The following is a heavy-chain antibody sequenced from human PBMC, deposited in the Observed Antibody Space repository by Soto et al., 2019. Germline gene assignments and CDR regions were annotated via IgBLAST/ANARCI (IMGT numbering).Heavy chain of an antibody. CDR3: AREKVGTTFFDN. J-gene: IGHJ4*02. D-gene: IGHD1-1*01. Sequence: SETLSLTCNVSGFAISRGYYWSWVRQSPGKGLEWIGSIYPSVSSYHNPSLETRLTLSIDTSKNQFTLKLASVTAADTALYYCAREKVGTTFFDNCGKGIQVTVSS. V-gene: IGHV4-38-2*02. CDR1: GFAISRGYY. CDR2: IYPSVSS.